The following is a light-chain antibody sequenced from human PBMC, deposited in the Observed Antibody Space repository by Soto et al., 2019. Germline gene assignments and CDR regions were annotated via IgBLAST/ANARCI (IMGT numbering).Light chain of an antibody. CDR2: VDGS. CDR1: NIGSKS. J-gene: IGLJ2*01. V-gene: IGLV3-21*02. Sequence: SYELTQPPSVTVAPGQTARITCGGTNIGSKSVHWYQQRPGQAPVVVVYVDGSGRPSGIPERFSGSSSGMTATLTIGRVEAGDEADYYCQVWDIDSDHVVFGGGTKLTVL. CDR3: QVWDIDSDHVV.